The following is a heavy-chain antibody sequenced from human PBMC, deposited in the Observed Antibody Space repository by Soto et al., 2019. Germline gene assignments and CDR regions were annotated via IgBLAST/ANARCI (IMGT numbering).Heavy chain of an antibody. CDR3: ARARLSNGDPNVYFYYGLDV. CDR2: IIPLFGKT. J-gene: IGHJ6*02. D-gene: IGHD4-17*01. V-gene: IGHV1-69*18. Sequence: QVQLMQSGAEVKKPGSSVNVSCKASGGTFRSFGISWVRQAPGQGLEWMGTIIPLFGKTNYAQKFQDRVTITADDSTNTAYMELSSLKSKDTALYYCARARLSNGDPNVYFYYGLDVWGQGTTVTVSS. CDR1: GGTFRSFG.